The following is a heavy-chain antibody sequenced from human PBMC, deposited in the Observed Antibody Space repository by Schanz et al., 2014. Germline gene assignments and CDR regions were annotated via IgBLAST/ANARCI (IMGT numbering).Heavy chain of an antibody. V-gene: IGHV3-7*04. J-gene: IGHJ4*02. D-gene: IGHD1-26*01. CDR3: ARDHTTESYYSAGPPIDY. CDR2: IKRDGSEK. Sequence: VQLVESGGGVVQPGRSLRLSCAASGFSFSTYWMSWVRQAPGKGLEWVANIKRDGSEKNYLDSVKGRFTISRDNAKNTLFLQMNSLRAEDTAVYYCARDHTTESYYSAGPPIDYWGQGTLLTVSS. CDR1: GFSFSTYW.